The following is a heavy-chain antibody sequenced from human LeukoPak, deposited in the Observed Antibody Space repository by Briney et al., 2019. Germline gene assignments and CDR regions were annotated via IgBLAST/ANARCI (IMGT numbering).Heavy chain of an antibody. V-gene: IGHV3-30*18. D-gene: IGHD6-13*01. CDR1: GFTFSSYG. J-gene: IGHJ4*02. CDR3: AKAPRAGKGANYFDY. CDR2: ISYDGSNK. Sequence: PGRSLRLSCAASGFTFSSYGMHWVRQAPGKGLEWVAVISYDGSNKYYADSVKGRFTISRDNSKNTLYLQMNSLRAEDTAEYYCAKAPRAGKGANYFDYWGQGTLVTVSS.